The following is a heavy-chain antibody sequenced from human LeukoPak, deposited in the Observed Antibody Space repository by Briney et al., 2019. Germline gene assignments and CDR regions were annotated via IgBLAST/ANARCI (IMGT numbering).Heavy chain of an antibody. Sequence: SETLSLTCAVSADSFSSHYWTWIRQPPGKGLEWIGYISYIGSTNYNPSLKSRDTISTDTSKNQFSLKLSSVTAADTAVYYCARDLVTVTKGFDIWGQGTMVSVSS. CDR1: ADSFSSHY. D-gene: IGHD4-17*01. CDR2: ISYIGST. J-gene: IGHJ3*02. V-gene: IGHV4-59*11. CDR3: ARDLVTVTKGFDI.